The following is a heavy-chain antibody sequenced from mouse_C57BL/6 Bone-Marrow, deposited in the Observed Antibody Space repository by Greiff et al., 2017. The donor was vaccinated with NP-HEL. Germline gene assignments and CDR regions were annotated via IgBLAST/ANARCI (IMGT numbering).Heavy chain of an antibody. J-gene: IGHJ2*01. CDR1: GISITTGNYR. D-gene: IGHD3-2*02. CDR3: ARENSSRYYFDY. Sequence: EVKLMESGPGLVKPSQTVFLTCTVTGISITTGNYRWSWIRQFPGNKLEWIGYIYYSGTITYNPSLTSRTTITRDTPKNQFFLEMNSLTAEDTATYYCARENSSRYYFDYWGQGTTLTVSS. V-gene: IGHV3-5*01. CDR2: IYYSGTI.